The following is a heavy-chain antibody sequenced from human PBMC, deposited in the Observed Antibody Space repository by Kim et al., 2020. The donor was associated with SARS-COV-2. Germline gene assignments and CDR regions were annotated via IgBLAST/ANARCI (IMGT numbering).Heavy chain of an antibody. CDR2: ISAYNGNT. Sequence: ASVKVSCKASGYTFTSYGISWVRHAPGQGLEWMGWISAYNGNTNYAQKLQGRVTMTTDTSTSTAYMELRSLRSDDTAVYYCARYCGGDCHYYYYYGMDVWGQGTTVTVSS. CDR3: ARYCGGDCHYYYYYGMDV. D-gene: IGHD2-21*01. CDR1: GYTFTSYG. J-gene: IGHJ6*02. V-gene: IGHV1-18*04.